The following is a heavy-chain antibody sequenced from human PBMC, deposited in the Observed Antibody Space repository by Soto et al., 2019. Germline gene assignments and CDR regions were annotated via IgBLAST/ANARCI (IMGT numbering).Heavy chain of an antibody. J-gene: IGHJ3*02. D-gene: IGHD3-3*01. V-gene: IGHV3-23*01. Sequence: GGSLRLSCAASGFTFSSYAMSWVRQAPGKGLEWVSAISGSGGSTYYADSVKGRFTISRDNSKNTLYLQMNSLRAEDTAVYYCAKANVYDFWSALLPHRHDAFDIWGQGTMVTVSS. CDR2: ISGSGGST. CDR3: AKANVYDFWSALLPHRHDAFDI. CDR1: GFTFSSYA.